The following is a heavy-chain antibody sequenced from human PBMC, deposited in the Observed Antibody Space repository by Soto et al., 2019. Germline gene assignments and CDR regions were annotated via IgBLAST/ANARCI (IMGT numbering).Heavy chain of an antibody. CDR3: AKNGRMTLVGVAKGGFDS. J-gene: IGHJ4*02. CDR2: ISYDGNTQ. CDR1: GFTFSDYR. V-gene: IGHV3-30*18. Sequence: QVHLVESGGGVVQPGRSLRLSCAASGFTFSDYRVNWVRQAPGKGLEWVALISYDGNTQYYADSVRGRFTISRDNSKNTLYLQMNSLRVEDTALYYSAKNGRMTLVGVAKGGFDSWGQGTLVTVSS. D-gene: IGHD3-3*01.